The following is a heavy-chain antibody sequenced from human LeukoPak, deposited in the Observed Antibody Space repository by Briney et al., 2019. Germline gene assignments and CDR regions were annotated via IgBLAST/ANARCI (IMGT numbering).Heavy chain of an antibody. V-gene: IGHV4-59*08. Sequence: SETLSLTCTVSGGSISSYYWSWIRQPPGKGLEWIGYIYYSGSTNYNPSLKSRVTISVDTSKNQFSLKLSSVTAADTAVYYCASYSYYYDSSGYYGIFDYWGQGTLVTVSS. D-gene: IGHD3-22*01. CDR1: GGSISSYY. CDR3: ASYSYYYDSSGYYGIFDY. J-gene: IGHJ4*02. CDR2: IYYSGST.